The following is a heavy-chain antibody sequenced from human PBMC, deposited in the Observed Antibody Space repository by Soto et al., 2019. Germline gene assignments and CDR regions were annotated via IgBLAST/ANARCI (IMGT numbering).Heavy chain of an antibody. V-gene: IGHV4-31*03. CDR3: ARVYYDFWSGYFAWFDP. CDR1: GGSISSGGYY. J-gene: IGHJ5*02. D-gene: IGHD3-3*01. Sequence: QVQLQESGPGLVKPSQTLSLTCTVSGGSISSGGYYWSWIRQHPGKGLEWIGYIYYSGSTYYNPSLKSRVTISVDPSKNQFSLKLSSVPAAATAVYYCARVYYDFWSGYFAWFDPWGQGTLVTVSS. CDR2: IYYSGST.